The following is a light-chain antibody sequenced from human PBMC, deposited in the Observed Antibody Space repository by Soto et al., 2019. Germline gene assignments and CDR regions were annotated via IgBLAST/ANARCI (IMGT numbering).Light chain of an antibody. CDR2: GAS. Sequence: EIVMTQSPATLSVSPGERATLSCRASPSVSSNLAWYQQKPGQAPRLLIYGASTRATGIPARFSGSGSGTELTLTISSLQSEDFAVYYCQQYNNWPVYTFGQGTKLEIK. J-gene: IGKJ2*01. CDR3: QQYNNWPVYT. CDR1: PSVSSN. V-gene: IGKV3-15*01.